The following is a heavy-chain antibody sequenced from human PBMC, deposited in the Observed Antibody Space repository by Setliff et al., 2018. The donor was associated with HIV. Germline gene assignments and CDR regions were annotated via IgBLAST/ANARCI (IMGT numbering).Heavy chain of an antibody. CDR3: AGAYYYESSGYYWVY. CDR1: GFTVSSNY. Sequence: GESLRLSCAASGFTVSSNYMSWVRQAPGKGLEWVSVVYSGGSTYYADSVKGRFTISGDNSKNTLYLQMNSLRAEDTAVYYCAGAYYYESSGYYWVYWGQGTLVTVSS. J-gene: IGHJ4*02. CDR2: VYSGGST. D-gene: IGHD3-22*01. V-gene: IGHV3-53*01.